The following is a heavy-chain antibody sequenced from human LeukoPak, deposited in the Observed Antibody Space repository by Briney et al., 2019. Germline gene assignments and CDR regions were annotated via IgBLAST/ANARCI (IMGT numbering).Heavy chain of an antibody. D-gene: IGHD6-13*01. V-gene: IGHV3-30*01. CDR1: GFIFSNFA. CDR3: AREEQELVRDYYYYMDV. Sequence: PGGSLRLSCAASGFIFSNFAMHWVRQAPGKGLEWVALISYDGSHTYYADSMKGRFTISRENSRNVLYLQMTRLRGDDSAVYYCAREEQELVRDYYYYMDVWGKGTTVTVSS. J-gene: IGHJ6*03. CDR2: ISYDGSHT.